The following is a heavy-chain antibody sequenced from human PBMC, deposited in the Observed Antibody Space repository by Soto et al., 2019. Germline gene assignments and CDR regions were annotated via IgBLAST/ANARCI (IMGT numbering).Heavy chain of an antibody. CDR3: ARDMVSVGSGWAE. Sequence: EVQLVESGGGLVKPGGSLRLSCAASGFTFSSYSMNWVRQAPGKGLEWVSSISSSSSYIYYADSVKGRFTISRDNAKNSLYLQRNSLRAEDTAVYYCARDMVSVGSGWAEWGQGTLVTVSS. CDR1: GFTFSSYS. CDR2: ISSSSSYI. V-gene: IGHV3-21*01. J-gene: IGHJ4*02. D-gene: IGHD6-19*01.